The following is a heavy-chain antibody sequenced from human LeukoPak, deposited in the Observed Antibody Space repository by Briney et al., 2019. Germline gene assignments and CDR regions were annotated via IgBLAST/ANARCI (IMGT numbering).Heavy chain of an antibody. CDR1: GYSISSGYY. CDR3: ARVPMARIRGAFDI. V-gene: IGHV4-38-2*02. D-gene: IGHD5-24*01. CDR2: IYYSGST. J-gene: IGHJ3*02. Sequence: NRSETLSLTCTVSGYSISSGYYWGWIRQPPGTGLEWIGSIYYSGSTYYNPSLKSRVTISVDTSKNQFSLKLSSVTAADTAVYYCARVPMARIRGAFDIWGQGTMVTVSS.